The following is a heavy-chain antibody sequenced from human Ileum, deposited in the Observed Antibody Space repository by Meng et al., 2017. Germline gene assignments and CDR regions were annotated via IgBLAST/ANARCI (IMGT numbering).Heavy chain of an antibody. D-gene: IGHD2/OR15-2a*01. J-gene: IGHJ5*02. CDR1: GFTFSNYW. CDR2: IKQDESEK. Sequence: VRLVVFGGGWVQPGGSLSSSCAASGFTFSNYWRSWVRQSPGKGLEWVANIKQDESEKYFMDSVKGRFTVSRDNAKNSLYLQMNSLRAEDTAVYYCAILGFQGIDPWGQGTLVTVSS. V-gene: IGHV3-7*01. CDR3: AILGFQGIDP.